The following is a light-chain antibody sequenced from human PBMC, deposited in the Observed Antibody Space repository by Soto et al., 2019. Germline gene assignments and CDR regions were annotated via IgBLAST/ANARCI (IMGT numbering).Light chain of an antibody. CDR1: SSDVGGWNY. CDR3: CAYTPSSPLYV. CDR2: DVT. Sequence: QSALTQPASVSGSRGQSITISCTGTSSDVGGWNYVSWYQQHPDKAPKLMIYDVTNRPSGVSNRFSGSKSGNTASLTISGLQAEDEADYYCCAYTPSSPLYVFGTGTKVTVL. J-gene: IGLJ1*01. V-gene: IGLV2-14*01.